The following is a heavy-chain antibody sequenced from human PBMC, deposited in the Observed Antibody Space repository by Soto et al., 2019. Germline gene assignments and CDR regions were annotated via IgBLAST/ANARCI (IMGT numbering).Heavy chain of an antibody. V-gene: IGHV4-61*01. J-gene: IGHJ4*02. CDR2: IYYSGST. CDR3: ARGPWEPQDYYFDY. D-gene: IGHD1-26*01. Sequence: KPSETLSLTCTVSGGSVSSGSYYWSWIRQPPGKGLEWIGYIYYSGSTNYNPSLKSRVTISVDTSKNQFSLKLSSVTAADTAVYYCARGPWEPQDYYFDYWGQGTLVTVSS. CDR1: GGSVSSGSYY.